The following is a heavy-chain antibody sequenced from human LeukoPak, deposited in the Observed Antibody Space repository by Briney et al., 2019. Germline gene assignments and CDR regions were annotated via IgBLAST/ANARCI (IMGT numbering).Heavy chain of an antibody. CDR3: TRLDCSSTSCSDY. Sequence: PGGSLRLSCAASGFTFSGSAMHRVRQASGKGLEGGGRIRSKANSYATAYAASVKGRFTIPRDDSKNTAYLQMNSLKTEDTAVYYCTRLDCSSTSCSDYWGQGTLVTVSS. CDR1: GFTFSGSA. D-gene: IGHD2-2*01. J-gene: IGHJ4*02. CDR2: IRSKANSYAT. V-gene: IGHV3-73*01.